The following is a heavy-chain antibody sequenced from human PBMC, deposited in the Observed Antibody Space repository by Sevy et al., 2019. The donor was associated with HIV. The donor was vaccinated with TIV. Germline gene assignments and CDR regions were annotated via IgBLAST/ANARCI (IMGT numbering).Heavy chain of an antibody. Sequence: GGSLRISCTASGFTFSSYEMNWVRQAPGKGLEWVSSIISSGDTIYYADSVKGRFTVSRDNAKNSLFLQMNSLRAEDTAMYYCARGPHYYYDSSSFFEYWGQGTLVTVSS. J-gene: IGHJ4*02. CDR2: IISSGDTI. V-gene: IGHV3-48*03. D-gene: IGHD3-22*01. CDR1: GFTFSSYE. CDR3: ARGPHYYYDSSSFFEY.